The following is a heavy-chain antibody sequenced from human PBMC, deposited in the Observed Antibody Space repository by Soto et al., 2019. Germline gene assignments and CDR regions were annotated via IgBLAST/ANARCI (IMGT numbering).Heavy chain of an antibody. CDR3: TSGRYSLYYYYYYGMDV. D-gene: IGHD4-4*01. J-gene: IGHJ6*02. CDR2: IRSKAYGGTT. V-gene: IGHV3-49*03. Sequence: SLRLSCTASGFTFGDYAMSWFRQAPGKGLEWVGFIRSKAYGGTTEYAASVKGRFTISRDDSKSIAYLQMNSMKTEDTAAYYCTSGRYSLYYYYYYGMDVWGQGTTVSVSS. CDR1: GFTFGDYA.